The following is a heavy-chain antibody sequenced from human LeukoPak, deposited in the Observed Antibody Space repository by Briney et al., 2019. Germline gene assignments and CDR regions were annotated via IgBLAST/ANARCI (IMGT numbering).Heavy chain of an antibody. CDR1: GFTFSNYA. V-gene: IGHV3-30*18. CDR3: AQRKGY. J-gene: IGHJ4*02. CDR2: ISYDGSNS. Sequence: GRSLRLSCAASGFTFSNYAMHWVRQAPGKGLEWVAIISYDGSNSYSGDSVKGRFTISRDNSKNTLFLQMNSLRPEDTAAYYCAQRKGYWGQGTLVTVSS.